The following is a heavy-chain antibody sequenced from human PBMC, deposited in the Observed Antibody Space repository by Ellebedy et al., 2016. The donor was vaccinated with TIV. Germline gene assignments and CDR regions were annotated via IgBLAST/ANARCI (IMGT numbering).Heavy chain of an antibody. CDR3: ARDSPYGSGSYYFSIGY. J-gene: IGHJ4*02. Sequence: ASVKVSXKASGYTFTSYDINWVRQATGQGLEWMGWMNPNSGNTGYAQKFQGRVTMTRDTSTSTVYMELSSLRSEDTAVYYCARDSPYGSGSYYFSIGYWGQGTLVTVSS. D-gene: IGHD3-10*01. CDR1: GYTFTSYD. CDR2: MNPNSGNT. V-gene: IGHV1-8*01.